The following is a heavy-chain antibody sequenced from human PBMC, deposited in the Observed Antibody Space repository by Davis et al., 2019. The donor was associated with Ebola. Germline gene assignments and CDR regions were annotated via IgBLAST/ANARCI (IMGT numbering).Heavy chain of an antibody. J-gene: IGHJ6*02. D-gene: IGHD3-10*02. CDR3: ARDQPVIARPSMSGGMDV. CDR1: GYTFTSYG. CDR2: ISAYNGNT. Sequence: ASVKVSCKASGYTFTSYGISWVRQAPGQGLEWMGWISAYNGNTNYAQKLQGRVTMTRDTSTSTVYMELSSLRSEDTAVYYCARDQPVIARPSMSGGMDVWGQGTTVTVSS. V-gene: IGHV1-18*01.